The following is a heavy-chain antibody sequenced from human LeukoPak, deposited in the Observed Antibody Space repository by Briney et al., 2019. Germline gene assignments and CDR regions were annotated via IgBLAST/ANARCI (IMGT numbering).Heavy chain of an antibody. V-gene: IGHV3-21*01. Sequence: GGSLRLSCAASGFTFSSYSMNWVRQTPGKGLEWVSSISSSSSYIYYADSVRGRFTISRDNAKNSLYLQMNSLRAEDTAVYYCARDLQLERRGYYYYGMDVWGQGTTVTVSS. CDR3: ARDLQLERRGYYYYGMDV. CDR1: GFTFSSYS. CDR2: ISSSSSYI. D-gene: IGHD1-1*01. J-gene: IGHJ6*02.